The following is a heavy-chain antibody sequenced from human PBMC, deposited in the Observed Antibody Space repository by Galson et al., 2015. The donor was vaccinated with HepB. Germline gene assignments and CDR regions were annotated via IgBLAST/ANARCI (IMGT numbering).Heavy chain of an antibody. D-gene: IGHD5-18*01. CDR2: IDPSDSYT. J-gene: IGHJ3*02. Sequence: QSGAEVKKPGESLRISCKGSGYSFTSYWISWVRQMPGKGLEWMGRIDPSDSYTNYSPSFQGHVTISADKSISTAYLQWSSLKASDTAMYYCARHKDTAMYDDAFDIWGQGTMVTVSS. CDR3: ARHKDTAMYDDAFDI. CDR1: GYSFTSYW. V-gene: IGHV5-10-1*01.